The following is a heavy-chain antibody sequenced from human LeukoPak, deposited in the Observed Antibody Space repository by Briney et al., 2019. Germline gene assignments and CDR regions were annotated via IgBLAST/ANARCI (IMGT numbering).Heavy chain of an antibody. V-gene: IGHV3-23*01. Sequence: GGSLRLSCAASGFTFSSYVMSWVRQAPGKGLEWVSAISGRGDNTYYADSVKGRFTISRDNSKNTLYLQMNSLRAEDTAVYYCAKDLSGSGWPIDYWGQGTLVTVSS. CDR2: ISGRGDNT. CDR1: GFTFSSYV. D-gene: IGHD6-19*01. CDR3: AKDLSGSGWPIDY. J-gene: IGHJ4*02.